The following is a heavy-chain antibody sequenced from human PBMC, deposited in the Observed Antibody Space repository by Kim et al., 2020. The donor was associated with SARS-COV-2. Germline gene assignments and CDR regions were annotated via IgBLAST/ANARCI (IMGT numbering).Heavy chain of an antibody. CDR2: ISYDGSNK. J-gene: IGHJ4*02. CDR1: GFTFSSYA. Sequence: GGSLRLSCAASGFTFSSYAMHWVRQAPGKGLEWVAVISYDGSNKYYADSVKGRFTISRDNSKNTLYLQMNSLRAEDTAVYYCAGGERVVPAAPHYWGQGTLVTVSS. CDR3: AGGERVVPAAPHY. V-gene: IGHV3-30*04. D-gene: IGHD2-2*01.